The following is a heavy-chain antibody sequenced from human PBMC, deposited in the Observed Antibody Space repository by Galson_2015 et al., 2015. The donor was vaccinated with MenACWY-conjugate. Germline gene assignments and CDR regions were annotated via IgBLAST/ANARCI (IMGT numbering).Heavy chain of an antibody. D-gene: IGHD6-19*01. Sequence: SLRLSCAVSGFTFRNYNMNWVRQAPGKGLEWVSSITSSSTYIKYADSVKGRFTISRDNTNNLLYMQMNSLRAEDTAVYYCARDLAVTGIWYFDLWGRGTLATVSS. J-gene: IGHJ2*01. CDR1: GFTFRNYN. CDR3: ARDLAVTGIWYFDL. CDR2: ITSSSTYI. V-gene: IGHV3-21*01.